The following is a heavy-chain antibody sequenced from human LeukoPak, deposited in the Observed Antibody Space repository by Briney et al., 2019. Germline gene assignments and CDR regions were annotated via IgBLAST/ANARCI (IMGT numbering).Heavy chain of an antibody. V-gene: IGHV4-61*01. CDR2: KYYSGST. CDR1: GVSINTCCYY. D-gene: IGHD5-18*01. Sequence: PSETLSLTCDVSGVSINTCCYYWTWIRQPPGKGLEWIGYKYYSGSTRYNSSLRSRLTISLDSSKNQFSLRLTSVTAADTAVYYCARGRSYGFDFDSWGPGTLVVVSS. J-gene: IGHJ4*02. CDR3: ARGRSYGFDFDS.